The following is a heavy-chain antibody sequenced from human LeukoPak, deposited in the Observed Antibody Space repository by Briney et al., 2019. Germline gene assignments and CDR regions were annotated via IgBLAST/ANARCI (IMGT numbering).Heavy chain of an antibody. Sequence: GESLKISCKGSGYSFTSYWIGWVRQMPGKGLEWMGRIDPVDSYTNYSPSFQSHVTISADKSIGTAYLQWSSLKASDTAMYYCARPVTGSYSGAFDVWGQGTMVTVSS. CDR1: GYSFTSYW. CDR2: IDPVDSYT. V-gene: IGHV5-10-1*01. CDR3: ARPVTGSYSGAFDV. J-gene: IGHJ3*01. D-gene: IGHD1-26*01.